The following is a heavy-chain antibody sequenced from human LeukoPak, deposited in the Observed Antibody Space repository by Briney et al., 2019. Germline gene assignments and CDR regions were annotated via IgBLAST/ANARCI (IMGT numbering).Heavy chain of an antibody. J-gene: IGHJ6*02. CDR1: GFTFSSYA. CDR3: AKDQVLRFLEWTHYGMDV. Sequence: GGSLRLSCAASGFTFSSYAMSWVRQAPGKGLEWVSAISGSGGSTYYADSVKGRFTISRDNSKNTLYLQMNSLRAEDTAVYYCAKDQVLRFLEWTHYGMDVWGQGTTVTVSS. V-gene: IGHV3-23*01. D-gene: IGHD3-3*01. CDR2: ISGSGGST.